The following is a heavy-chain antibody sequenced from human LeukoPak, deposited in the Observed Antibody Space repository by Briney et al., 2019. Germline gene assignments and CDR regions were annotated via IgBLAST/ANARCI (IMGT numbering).Heavy chain of an antibody. Sequence: GGSLRLSCAASGFTFSSYAMHWVRQATGKGLEWVSAIGTAGDTNYQGSVKGGFTISREKTKNYLYLQIKSMRGGDTAVDYCARGAGWFGGGGLESWGQGTPVTVSS. V-gene: IGHV3-13*04. CDR3: ARGAGWFGGGGLES. J-gene: IGHJ4*02. CDR1: GFTFSSYA. D-gene: IGHD3-10*01. CDR2: IGTAGDT.